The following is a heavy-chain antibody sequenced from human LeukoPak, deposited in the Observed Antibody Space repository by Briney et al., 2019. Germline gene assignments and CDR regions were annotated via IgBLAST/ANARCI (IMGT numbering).Heavy chain of an antibody. CDR1: GYTFTSYG. Sequence: ASVKVSCKASGYTFTSYGISWVRQAPGQGLEWMGWISAYNGNTNYAQKLQGRVTMTTDTSTSTAYMELRSLRSDDTAVYYCARDSRYISLFGKGYYYMDVWGKGTTVTVSS. CDR2: ISAYNGNT. CDR3: ARDSRYISLFGKGYYYMDV. D-gene: IGHD3-3*01. V-gene: IGHV1-18*01. J-gene: IGHJ6*03.